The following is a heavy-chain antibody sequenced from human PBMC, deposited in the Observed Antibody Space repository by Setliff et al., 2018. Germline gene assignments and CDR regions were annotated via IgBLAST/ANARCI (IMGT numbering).Heavy chain of an antibody. CDR3: ATRMPDYYGSGGNWFDP. Sequence: SETLSLTCAVYGGSFSGYYWSWIRQPPGKGLEWIGSIYYSGSTYYNPSLKSRVTISIDTSKNQFSLKLSSVTAADTAVYYCATRMPDYYGSGGNWFDPWGQGTLVTVSS. CDR2: IYYSGST. CDR1: GGSFSGYY. V-gene: IGHV4-34*01. J-gene: IGHJ5*02. D-gene: IGHD3-10*01.